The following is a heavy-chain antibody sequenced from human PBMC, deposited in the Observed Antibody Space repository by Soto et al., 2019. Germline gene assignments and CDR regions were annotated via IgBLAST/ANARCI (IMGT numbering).Heavy chain of an antibody. CDR2: ISGSGGST. CDR3: AKDRSDIVLVRSWFDP. D-gene: IGHD2-2*01. J-gene: IGHJ5*02. Sequence: HPGGSLRLSCAASGFTFSSYAMSWVRQAPGKGLEWVSAISGSGGSTYYADSVKGRFTISRDNSKNTLYLQMNSLRAEDTAVYYCAKDRSDIVLVRSWFDPWGQGTLVTVSS. CDR1: GFTFSSYA. V-gene: IGHV3-23*01.